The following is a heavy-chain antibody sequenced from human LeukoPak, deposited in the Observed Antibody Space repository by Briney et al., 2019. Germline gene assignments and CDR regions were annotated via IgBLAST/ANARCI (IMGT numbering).Heavy chain of an antibody. CDR2: ISSSSSTI. V-gene: IGHV3-48*01. Sequence: PGGSLRLSCAASGFTFSSYSMNWVRQAPGKGLEWVSYISSSSSTIYYADSVKGRFTISRDNAKNSLYLQMNSLRAEDTAVYYCAKACGDTVVVPAAMFGWFDPWGQGTLVTVSS. CDR3: AKACGDTVVVPAAMFGWFDP. CDR1: GFTFSSYS. J-gene: IGHJ5*02. D-gene: IGHD2-2*01.